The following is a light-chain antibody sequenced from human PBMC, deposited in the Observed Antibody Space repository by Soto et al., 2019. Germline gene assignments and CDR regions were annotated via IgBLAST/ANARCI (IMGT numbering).Light chain of an antibody. V-gene: IGKV1-5*03. CDR3: QHYNSYSEA. CDR2: KAS. CDR1: QSVSSY. J-gene: IGKJ1*01. Sequence: TITCRASQSVSSYLAWYQQKPGKAPKLLIYKASSLESGVPSRFSGSGSGTEFTLTISSLQPDDFATYYCQHYNSYSEAFGQGTKVDIK.